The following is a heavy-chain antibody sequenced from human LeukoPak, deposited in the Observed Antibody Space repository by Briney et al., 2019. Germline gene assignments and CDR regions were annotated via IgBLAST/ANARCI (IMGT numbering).Heavy chain of an antibody. D-gene: IGHD3-3*01. J-gene: IGHJ4*02. Sequence: SETLSLTCTVSGYSIRSGFYWGWIRPPPGKGLEWIGNIYHSGITYSTPSLKSRVTISVDTSKNQFSLKLNSVTAADTAVYYCVRALSTIFGVVFDYWGQGTLVTVSS. CDR3: VRALSTIFGVVFDY. CDR2: IYHSGIT. CDR1: GYSIRSGFY. V-gene: IGHV4-38-2*02.